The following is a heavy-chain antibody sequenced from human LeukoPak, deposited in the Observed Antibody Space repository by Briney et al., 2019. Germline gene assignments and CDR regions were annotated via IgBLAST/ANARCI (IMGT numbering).Heavy chain of an antibody. D-gene: IGHD4-11*01. V-gene: IGHV4-38-2*02. CDR2: IYHSGST. CDR3: ARTYSNYDFDY. J-gene: IGHJ4*02. CDR1: GYSISSGYY. Sequence: SETLSLTCTVSGYSISSGYYWGWIRQPPGKGLEWIGSIYHSGSTYYNPSLKSRVTISVDTSKNQFSLKLSSVTAADTAVYYCARTYSNYDFDYWGQGTLVTVSS.